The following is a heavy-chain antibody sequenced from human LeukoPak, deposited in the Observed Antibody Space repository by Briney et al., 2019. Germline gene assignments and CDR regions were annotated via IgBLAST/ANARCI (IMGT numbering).Heavy chain of an antibody. Sequence: SETLSLTCTVSGGSISSYYWSWIRQPPGKGLEWIGYIYYSGSTNYNPSHKSRVTISVDTSKNQFSLKLSSVTAAATAVYYCATSQWPSGWFDPWGQGTLVTVSS. CDR3: ATSQWPSGWFDP. J-gene: IGHJ5*02. V-gene: IGHV4-59*08. CDR1: GGSISSYY. CDR2: IYYSGST. D-gene: IGHD2-8*01.